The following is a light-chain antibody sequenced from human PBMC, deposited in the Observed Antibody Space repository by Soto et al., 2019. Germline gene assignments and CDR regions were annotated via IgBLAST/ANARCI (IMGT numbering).Light chain of an antibody. J-gene: IGKJ4*01. CDR3: QKYNSAPLT. V-gene: IGKV1-27*01. CDR2: AAS. Sequence: DIQMTQSPSSLSASLGDRVTIICRASQGISKYLAWYQQKPGKVPKLLIYAASTLQSGVPSRFSGSGSGTDFTLTISSLQPEDVASYYCQKYNSAPLTFGGGTKVEIK. CDR1: QGISKY.